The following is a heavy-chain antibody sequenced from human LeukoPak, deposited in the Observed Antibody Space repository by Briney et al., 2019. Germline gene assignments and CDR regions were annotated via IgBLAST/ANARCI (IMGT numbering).Heavy chain of an antibody. V-gene: IGHV4-4*07. CDR1: GGSISSYY. J-gene: IGHJ4*02. D-gene: IGHD1-26*01. CDR3: ASEIVGAGNFDY. Sequence: SETLSLTCTVSGGSISSYYWSWIRQPAGKGLEWIGRIYTSGSTNYNPSLKSRVTISVDTSKNQFSLKLSSVTAADTAVYYCASEIVGAGNFDYWGQGTLVTVSS. CDR2: IYTSGST.